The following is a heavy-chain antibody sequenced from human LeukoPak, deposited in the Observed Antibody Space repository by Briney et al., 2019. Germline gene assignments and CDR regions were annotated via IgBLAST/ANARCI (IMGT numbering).Heavy chain of an antibody. D-gene: IGHD3-10*01. V-gene: IGHV4-34*01. CDR1: GGSFSGYY. Sequence: PSETLSLTCAVYGGSFSGYYWSWIRQPPGKGLEWIGEINHSGSTNYNPSLKSRVTISVDTSKNQFSLKLSSVTAADTAVYYCARLGITMVRAGRFDPWGQGTLVTVSS. CDR2: INHSGST. CDR3: ARLGITMVRAGRFDP. J-gene: IGHJ5*02.